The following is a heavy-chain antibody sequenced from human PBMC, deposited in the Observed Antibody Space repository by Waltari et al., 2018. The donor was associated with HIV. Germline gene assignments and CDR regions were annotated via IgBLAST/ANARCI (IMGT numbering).Heavy chain of an antibody. D-gene: IGHD1-26*01. CDR1: GFTFNCYR. J-gene: IGHJ4*02. V-gene: IGHV3-48*01. CDR3: ARDYIGTYADFDY. Sequence: EVQLVESGGGWGQPGGSLRLSCAASGFTFNCYRMNGVRQAPGKGGECVAYISCGCSTIYYANCVRDRLTISKDNAKNSLYLPLNSLRAEDTAVYYCARDYIGTYADFDYWGQGTLVTVSS. CDR2: ISCGCSTI.